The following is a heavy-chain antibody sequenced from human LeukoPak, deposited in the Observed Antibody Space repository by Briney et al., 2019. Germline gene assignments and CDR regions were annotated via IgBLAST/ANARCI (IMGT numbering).Heavy chain of an antibody. CDR2: ISGSGGST. V-gene: IGHV3-23*01. D-gene: IGHD6-13*01. CDR1: GFTFSSYA. J-gene: IGHJ4*02. Sequence: PGGSLRLSCAASGFTFSSYAMSWVRQAPGKGLEWVSAISGSGGSTYYADSVKGRFTISRDNSKNTLYLQMNSLRAEDTAVYYCAPGGSSSWYYFDYWGQGTLVTVSS. CDR3: APGGSSSWYYFDY.